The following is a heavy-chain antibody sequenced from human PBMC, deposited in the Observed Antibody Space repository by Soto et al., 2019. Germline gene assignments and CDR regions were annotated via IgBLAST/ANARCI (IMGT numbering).Heavy chain of an antibody. D-gene: IGHD2-15*01. Sequence: SETLSLTCNVSGGSITGAYYWNWIRQHPGKGLEWIGSIHYRGTTGYNPSLKSRITISLDRSKNQFALKLSSVTTADTAVYYCARVRDSFGLDVWGQGTTVTVSS. CDR3: ARVRDSFGLDV. CDR2: IHYRGTT. J-gene: IGHJ6*02. CDR1: GGSITGAYY. V-gene: IGHV4-31*03.